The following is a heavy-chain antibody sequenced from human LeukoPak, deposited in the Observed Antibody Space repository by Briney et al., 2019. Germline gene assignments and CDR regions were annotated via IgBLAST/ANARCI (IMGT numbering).Heavy chain of an antibody. Sequence: PSETLSLTCAVYGGSFSGYYWSWIRQPPGKGLEWIGEINHRGSTNYNPSLKSRVTVSLDTSKNQFSLKLSSVTAADTAVYYCARHGGHSLHYFDYWGQGTLVTVSS. CDR1: GGSFSGYY. D-gene: IGHD3-16*01. J-gene: IGHJ4*02. V-gene: IGHV4-34*01. CDR3: ARHGGHSLHYFDY. CDR2: INHRGST.